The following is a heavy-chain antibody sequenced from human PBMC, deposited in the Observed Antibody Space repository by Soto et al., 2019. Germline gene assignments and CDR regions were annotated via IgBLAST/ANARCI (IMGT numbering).Heavy chain of an antibody. V-gene: IGHV1-46*03. CDR2: INPFDGSR. CDR3: SRVDPGETSPFDH. CDR1: GYIFTSYY. Sequence: ASLKVSCKSFGYIFTSYYIHWVRQVPGQGLEWMGWINPFDGSRMFAQSFQGRVTMTRDTSTSTVYMEVSSLSSEDTAVYYCSRVDPGETSPFDHWG. J-gene: IGHJ4*01. D-gene: IGHD3-10*01.